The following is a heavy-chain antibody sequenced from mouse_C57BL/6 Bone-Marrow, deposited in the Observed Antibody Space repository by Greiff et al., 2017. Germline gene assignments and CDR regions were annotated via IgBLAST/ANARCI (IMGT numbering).Heavy chain of an antibody. CDR3: TTIYYYCSSYEGSYYAMDY. J-gene: IGHJ4*01. V-gene: IGHV14-4*01. Sequence: EVQLQQSGAELVRPGASVKLSCTASGFNIKDDYMHWVKQRPEQGLEWIGWIDPENGDTEYASKFQGKATITADTSSNTAYLQLSSLTSEDTAVYYCTTIYYYCSSYEGSYYAMDYWGQGTSVTVSS. CDR1: GFNIKDDY. D-gene: IGHD1-1*01. CDR2: IDPENGDT.